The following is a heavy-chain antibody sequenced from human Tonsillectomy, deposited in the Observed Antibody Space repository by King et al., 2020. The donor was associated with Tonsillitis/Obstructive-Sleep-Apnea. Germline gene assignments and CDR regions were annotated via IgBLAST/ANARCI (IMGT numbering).Heavy chain of an antibody. CDR2: IRSKTDTYAT. CDR3: TSQRYFDWYRFDWFDP. CDR1: GFTFSGSA. Sequence: VQLVESGGGLVQPGGSLKLSCAASGFTFSGSAMHWVRQASGKGLEWVGRIRSKTDTYATAYAASVKGRFTISRDDSKNTAYLQMNSLKTEDTAVYYCTSQRYFDWYRFDWFDPWGGGTLVTVSS. J-gene: IGHJ5*02. D-gene: IGHD3-9*01. V-gene: IGHV3-73*01.